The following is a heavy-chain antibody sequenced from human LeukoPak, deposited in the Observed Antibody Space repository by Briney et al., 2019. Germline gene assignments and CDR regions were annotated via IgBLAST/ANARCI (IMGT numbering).Heavy chain of an antibody. Sequence: GSLRLSCAASGFTFSSYGMHWVRQAPGKGLEWVAFIRYDGSNKYYADSVKGRFTISRDNSKNTLYLQMNSLRAEDTAVYYCAKDRGRLWFGELYFDYWGQGTLVTVSS. CDR3: AKDRGRLWFGELYFDY. D-gene: IGHD3-10*01. J-gene: IGHJ4*02. CDR1: GFTFSSYG. V-gene: IGHV3-30*02. CDR2: IRYDGSNK.